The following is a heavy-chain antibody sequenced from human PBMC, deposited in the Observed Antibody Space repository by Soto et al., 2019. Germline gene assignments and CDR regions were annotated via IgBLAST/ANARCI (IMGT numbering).Heavy chain of an antibody. J-gene: IGHJ4*02. V-gene: IGHV3-21*01. CDR2: ITSNSGYI. CDR3: ARDRSYYDSGGFLYYFDS. Sequence: TGGSLRLSCEAAGFSFSTNGMNWVRQAPGKGLEWVSSITSNSGYIYYADSVGGRFTISRDNAKNSLYLQMDSLRADDTAVYYCARDRSYYDSGGFLYYFDSWGQGTLVTVSS. CDR1: GFSFSTNG. D-gene: IGHD3-22*01.